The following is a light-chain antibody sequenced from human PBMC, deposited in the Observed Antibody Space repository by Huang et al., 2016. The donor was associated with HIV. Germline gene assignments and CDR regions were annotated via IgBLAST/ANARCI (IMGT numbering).Light chain of an antibody. V-gene: IGKV2-29*02. Sequence: DIVMTQTPLSLSVTPGQPASISCNSSQSLLYTDGKTYLYWYLQKPGRVPQLLSYEVSCLFSEVSDMFSGSGAVTHFTLKISRVEAEDVGVYYCMQGLHLPYTFGQGAKLEIK. CDR1: QSLLYTDGKTY. J-gene: IGKJ2*01. CDR3: MQGLHLPYT. CDR2: EVS.